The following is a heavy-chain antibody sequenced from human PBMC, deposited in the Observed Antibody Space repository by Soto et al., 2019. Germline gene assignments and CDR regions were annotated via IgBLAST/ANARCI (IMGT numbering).Heavy chain of an antibody. CDR1: GFTFSSYW. D-gene: IGHD2-15*01. Sequence: GGSLRLSCAASGFTFSSYWMHWVRQTPGKGLVWVSRIKYTGSTTDYADSVKGRFTISRDNAKNTLYLQMSNLRAEGTAVYYCARGLLNLYGMDVWGQGTTVTVSS. CDR2: IKYTGSTT. CDR3: ARGLLNLYGMDV. V-gene: IGHV3-74*01. J-gene: IGHJ6*02.